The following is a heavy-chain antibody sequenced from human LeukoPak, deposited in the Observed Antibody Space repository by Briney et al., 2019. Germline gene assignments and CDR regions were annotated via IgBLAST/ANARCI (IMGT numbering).Heavy chain of an antibody. D-gene: IGHD1-26*01. CDR1: GFTFCKYE. CDR3: ARWYSGSYYPWGAFDI. Sequence: GSLRLSFAASGFTFCKYEMNWGRQAPGKGPEWVSYLSSSGSCIYYADSVKGRFTISRDKGKNSMYLQMNSLRTEDTAVYYCARWYSGSYYPWGAFDIWGQGTMVTVSS. CDR2: LSSSGSCI. V-gene: IGHV3-48*03. J-gene: IGHJ3*02.